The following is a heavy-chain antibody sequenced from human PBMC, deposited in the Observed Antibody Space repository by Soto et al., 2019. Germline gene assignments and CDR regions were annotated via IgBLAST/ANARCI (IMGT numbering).Heavy chain of an antibody. J-gene: IGHJ6*02. D-gene: IGHD3-3*01. CDR2: IIPIFATP. CDR3: ARDLSAVKRFESFKYYRMDV. V-gene: IGHV1-69*06. Sequence: QVQLMQSGAEVRKPGSSVTVSCKASGGTFSSNPISWVRQAPGQGLEWMGGIIPIFATPHYARRLLDRVTLTADRSTHTAYMEQTGVTSEATAINYCARDLSAVKRFESFKYYRMDVWGQGTTVTVS. CDR1: GGTFSSNP.